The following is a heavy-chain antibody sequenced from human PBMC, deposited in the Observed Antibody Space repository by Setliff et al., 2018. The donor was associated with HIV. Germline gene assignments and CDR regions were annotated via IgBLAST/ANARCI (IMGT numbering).Heavy chain of an antibody. Sequence: SLRLSCTTSGFTFGDHAMSWVRQAPGKGLEWIGLIKSKTYGEKTEYAASVKGRFTFSRDDSKSIAYLQMNSLKTEDSGMYYCTLLPGTYWGQGTLVTVSS. CDR3: TLLPGTY. CDR2: IKSKTYGEKT. V-gene: IGHV3-49*04. CDR1: GFTFGDHA. J-gene: IGHJ4*02.